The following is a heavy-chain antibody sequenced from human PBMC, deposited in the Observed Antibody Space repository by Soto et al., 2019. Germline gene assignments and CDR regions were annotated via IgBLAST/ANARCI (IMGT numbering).Heavy chain of an antibody. CDR1: RGSISSGTNY. Sequence: SETLSLTCTVSRGSISSGTNYWSWIRQPPGKGLEWIANIYYSGSTFYNPSLKSRVTISLDTSKNQFSLKLRSVTAADTAVYYCARREAGWYFDSWGQGTLVTVSS. CDR3: ARREAGWYFDS. CDR2: IYYSGST. V-gene: IGHV4-39*01. D-gene: IGHD6-25*01. J-gene: IGHJ4*02.